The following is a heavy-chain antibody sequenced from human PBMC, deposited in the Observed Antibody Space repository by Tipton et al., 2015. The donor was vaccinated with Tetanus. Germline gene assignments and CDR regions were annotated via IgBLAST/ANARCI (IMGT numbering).Heavy chain of an antibody. Sequence: TLSLTCNVSGGSITKDYWSWIRQSPGKTLEWIGYISHSGSPNYNPSLKSRATVSVDTSKNQFSLDLTSVTAADTGVYYCAGSQWLDGFIFDYWGQGSQVIVSA. CDR1: GGSITKDY. J-gene: IGHJ4*02. CDR2: ISHSGSP. CDR3: AGSQWLDGFIFDY. V-gene: IGHV4-59*01. D-gene: IGHD6-19*01.